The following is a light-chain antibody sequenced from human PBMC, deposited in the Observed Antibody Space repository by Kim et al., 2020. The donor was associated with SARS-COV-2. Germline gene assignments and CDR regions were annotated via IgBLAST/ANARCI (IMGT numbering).Light chain of an antibody. Sequence: KVTISYSVSTTDIGNNHVSWYQRLPGTAPRLLIYDKNKRPSGIPDRFYGSKSGTSATLGITGLQTGDEADYYCGTWDGSLSAGWVFGGGTQLTVL. CDR2: DKN. J-gene: IGLJ3*02. V-gene: IGLV1-51*01. CDR3: GTWDGSLSAGWV. CDR1: TTDIGNNH.